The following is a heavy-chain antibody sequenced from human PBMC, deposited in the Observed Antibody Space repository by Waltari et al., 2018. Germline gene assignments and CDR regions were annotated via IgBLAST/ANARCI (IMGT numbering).Heavy chain of an antibody. V-gene: IGHV4-4*02. D-gene: IGHD6-6*01. Sequence: QVQLQESGPGLVKPSGTLSLPCAVPGCSITSSNWWRWVRQPPGKGLEWIGEIYHSGSTNYNPSLKSRVTISVDKSKNQFSLKLSSVTAADTAVYYCARVRSSSSARYYYGMDVWGQGTTVTVSS. CDR3: ARVRSSSSARYYYGMDV. CDR2: IYHSGST. J-gene: IGHJ6*02. CDR1: GCSITSSNW.